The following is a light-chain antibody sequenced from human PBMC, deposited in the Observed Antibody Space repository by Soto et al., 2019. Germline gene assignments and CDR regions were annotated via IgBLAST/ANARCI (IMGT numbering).Light chain of an antibody. Sequence: EGVLTQSAGTLSLSPGERATLSCRASQSVSSTYLAWYQQKPGQAPRLLIYGASSRATGIPDRFSGSGSGADFTLTINRLEPEDFAVYYCQQLDSSPRTFGQGTKVDIK. J-gene: IGKJ1*01. CDR2: GAS. CDR1: QSVSSTY. V-gene: IGKV3-20*01. CDR3: QQLDSSPRT.